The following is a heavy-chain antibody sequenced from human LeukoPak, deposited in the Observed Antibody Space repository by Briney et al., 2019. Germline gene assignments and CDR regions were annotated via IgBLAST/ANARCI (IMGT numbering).Heavy chain of an antibody. V-gene: IGHV1-2*02. J-gene: IGHJ4*02. CDR1: RYIFTSYY. CDR2: INPNNGGT. D-gene: IGHD6-13*01. Sequence: ASVNVSCKASRYIFTSYYIYWVRQAPGQGLEWMGWINPNNGGTKYAQKFHGRVTMTSDTSLSTAYMELSRLRSDDTAMYYCARNRGSSWFADYWGQGTLVTVSS. CDR3: ARNRGSSWFADY.